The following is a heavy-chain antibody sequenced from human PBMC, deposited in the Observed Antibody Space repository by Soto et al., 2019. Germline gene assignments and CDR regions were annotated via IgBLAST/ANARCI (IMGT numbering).Heavy chain of an antibody. J-gene: IGHJ5*02. V-gene: IGHV3-30*18. CDR2: ISYDGSNK. CDR3: AKGARVAAHTDWFDP. Sequence: QVQLVESGGGVVQPGRSLRLSCAASGFTFSSYGMHWVRQAPGKGLEWVAVISYDGSNKYYADSVKGRVTISRDNSTNTLYLLMNSLRGEDTAVDYCAKGARVAAHTDWFDPWGQVTLVTVSS. D-gene: IGHD6-19*01. CDR1: GFTFSSYG.